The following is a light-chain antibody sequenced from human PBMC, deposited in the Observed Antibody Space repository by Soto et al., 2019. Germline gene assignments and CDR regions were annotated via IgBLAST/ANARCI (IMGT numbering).Light chain of an antibody. Sequence: QSALTQPASVSGPPGQSITISCTGTSSDVGAYNYVSWYQHHPGKAPRLVIYDVTNRPSGISDRFSGSKSGNTASLTISGLLAEDEADYYCTSYTGSNIWVFGGGTKVTVL. CDR1: SSDVGAYNY. V-gene: IGLV2-14*01. CDR3: TSYTGSNIWV. J-gene: IGLJ3*02. CDR2: DVT.